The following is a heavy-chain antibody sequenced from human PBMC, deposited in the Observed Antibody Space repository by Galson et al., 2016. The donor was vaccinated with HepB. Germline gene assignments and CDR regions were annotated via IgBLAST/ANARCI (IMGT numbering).Heavy chain of an antibody. D-gene: IGHD3-22*01. CDR3: AAGYYYGDLGRD. J-gene: IGHJ4*02. CDR2: ISASGDDT. V-gene: IGHV3-23*01. Sequence: SLRLSCAASRFAFSNYVMSWVRQAPGKGLEWVSTISASGDDTYYADPVKGRFTISRDNSKNTLNVQMNSLRADDTAVYYCAAGYYYGDLGRDWGQGTQVIVSS. CDR1: RFAFSNYV.